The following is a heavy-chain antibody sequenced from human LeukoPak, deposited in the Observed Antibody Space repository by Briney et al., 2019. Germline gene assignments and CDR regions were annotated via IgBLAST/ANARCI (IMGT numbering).Heavy chain of an antibody. D-gene: IGHD3-9*01. CDR1: GFTFSDYY. CDR3: ARDGRLASGDVLRYFDWLGIGDYYYGMDV. V-gene: IGHV3-11*06. CDR2: ISSSSSYT. J-gene: IGHJ6*02. Sequence: PGGSLRLSCAASGFTFSDYYMSWIRQAPGKGLEWASYISSSSSYTNYADSVKGRFTISRDSAKNSLYLQMNSLRAEDTAVYYCARDGRLASGDVLRYFDWLGIGDYYYGMDVWGQGTTVTVSS.